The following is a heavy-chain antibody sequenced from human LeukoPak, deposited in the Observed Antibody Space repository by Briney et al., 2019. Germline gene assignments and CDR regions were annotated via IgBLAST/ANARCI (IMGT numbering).Heavy chain of an antibody. D-gene: IGHD3-22*01. CDR1: GGSISSSSYY. CDR2: IYYSGST. CDR3: ARGYYDSSGYWSNRVRPTPFDI. J-gene: IGHJ3*02. V-gene: IGHV4-39*07. Sequence: PSETLSLTCTVSGGSISSSSYYWGWIRQPPGKGLEWIGSIYYSGSTYYNPAPKSRFTISVDTSKSQFSLKLSSVTAADTAVYYCARGYYDSSGYWSNRVRPTPFDIWGQGTMVTVSS.